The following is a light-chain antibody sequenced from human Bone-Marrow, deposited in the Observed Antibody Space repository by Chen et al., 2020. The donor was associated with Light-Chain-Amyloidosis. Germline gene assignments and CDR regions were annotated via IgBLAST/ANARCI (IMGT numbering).Light chain of an antibody. V-gene: IGLV2-11*01. CDR1: SSDVGGSEY. CDR3: CSHAGTYVI. CDR2: DVS. Sequence: QSALTPPRSVSGSPGQSVTISCTGTSSDVGGSEYVSWYQQYPGKVPKLMIYDVSKRPSGVSDRFSASKSGNTASLTISGLQAEDEADYYCCSHAGTYVIFGGGTKLTVL. J-gene: IGLJ2*01.